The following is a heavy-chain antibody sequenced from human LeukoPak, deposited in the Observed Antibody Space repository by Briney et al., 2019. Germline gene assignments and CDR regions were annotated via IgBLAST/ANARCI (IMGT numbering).Heavy chain of an antibody. CDR2: INPKSGGT. Sequence: ASVKVSCKASGYTFSGYYMHWVRQAPGQGLEWMGWINPKSGGTNEAQKFHDRVTMTRDTSIRTAYMELSRLRSDDTAVYYCATSNWLRDANFDNWGQGTLVTVSS. CDR3: ATSNWLRDANFDN. V-gene: IGHV1-2*02. CDR1: GYTFSGYY. J-gene: IGHJ4*02. D-gene: IGHD1-1*01.